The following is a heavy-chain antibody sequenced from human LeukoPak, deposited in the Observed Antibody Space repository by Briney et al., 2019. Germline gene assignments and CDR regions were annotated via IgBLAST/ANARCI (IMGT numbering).Heavy chain of an antibody. Sequence: GASVKVSCKASGYTFTSYYMHWVRRAPGQGLKWMGWISAYNGNTNYAQKLQGRVTMTTDTSTSTAYMELRSLRSDDTAVYYCARDRSTMITFGGVIVTLDYWGQGTLVTVSS. D-gene: IGHD3-16*02. CDR2: ISAYNGNT. V-gene: IGHV1-18*04. J-gene: IGHJ4*02. CDR3: ARDRSTMITFGGVIVTLDY. CDR1: GYTFTSYY.